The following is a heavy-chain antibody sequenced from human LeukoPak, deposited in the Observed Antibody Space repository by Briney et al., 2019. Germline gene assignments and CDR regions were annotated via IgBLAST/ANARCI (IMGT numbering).Heavy chain of an antibody. V-gene: IGHV3-48*01. J-gene: IGHJ6*03. Sequence: PGGSLRLSCAASGFSFSSYNMNWVRQAPGKGLEWISYISSTRPTIYYADSVKGRFTISRDNSKNTLYLQMNSLRAEDTAVYYCAKGGEWLVASAYYYYYMDVWGKGTTVTISS. CDR2: ISSTRPTI. CDR3: AKGGEWLVASAYYYYYMDV. D-gene: IGHD6-19*01. CDR1: GFSFSSYN.